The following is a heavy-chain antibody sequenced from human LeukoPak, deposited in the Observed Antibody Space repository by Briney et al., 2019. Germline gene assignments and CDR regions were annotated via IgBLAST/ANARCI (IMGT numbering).Heavy chain of an antibody. D-gene: IGHD2-15*01. J-gene: IGHJ4*02. CDR3: AGGGSCYEKV. CDR2: IDWDDDK. Sequence: SGPTLVNPTQTLTLTCTFSGFSLSTSGMCVSSIRQPPGQSLEWLALIDWDDDKYYSTSQKPRLTISQDTSKNQVVLTMTNMDPVDTATYYCAGGGSCYEKVWGQGTLVTVSS. V-gene: IGHV2-70*01. CDR1: GFSLSTSGMC.